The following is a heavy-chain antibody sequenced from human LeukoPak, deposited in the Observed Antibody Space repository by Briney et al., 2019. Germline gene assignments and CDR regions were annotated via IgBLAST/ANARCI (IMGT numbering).Heavy chain of an antibody. CDR3: ARAHGSCSGGSCET. J-gene: IGHJ4*02. Sequence: SQTLSLTCTVSGGSISSGDYYWSWIRQPPGKGLEWSGYIYYSGSTYYNPSLKSRVTISVDTSKNQFSLKLSSVTAADTAVYYCARAHGSCSGGSCETWGQGTLVTVSS. CDR1: GGSISSGDYY. D-gene: IGHD2-15*01. CDR2: IYYSGST. V-gene: IGHV4-30-4*08.